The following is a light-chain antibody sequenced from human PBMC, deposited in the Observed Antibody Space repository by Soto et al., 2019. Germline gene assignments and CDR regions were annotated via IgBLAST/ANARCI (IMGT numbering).Light chain of an antibody. CDR2: DVS. CDR1: SSDVGGYNY. Sequence: QSVLTQPASVSGSPGQSITISCTGTSSDVGGYNYVSWYQQHPGKAPKLMIYDVSNRPSGVSNRFSGSKSGNTASLTISGLQAEDEADYYCSSYTSSSFVGFGGGTKVTVL. V-gene: IGLV2-14*01. J-gene: IGLJ2*01. CDR3: SSYTSSSFVG.